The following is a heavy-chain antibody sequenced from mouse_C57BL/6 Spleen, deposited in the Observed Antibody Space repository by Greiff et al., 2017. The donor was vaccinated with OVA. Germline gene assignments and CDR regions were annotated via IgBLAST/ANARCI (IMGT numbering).Heavy chain of an antibody. CDR1: GFTFSDYG. V-gene: IGHV5-17*01. D-gene: IGHD1-1*01. CDR2: ISSGSSTI. J-gene: IGHJ4*01. CDR3: ARDYYGSSYGYYAMDY. Sequence: EVHLVESGGGLVKPGGSLKLSCAASGFTFSDYGLHWVRQAPEKGLEWVAYISSGSSTIYYADTVKGRFTISRDHAKNTLFLQMTSLRSEDTAMYYCARDYYGSSYGYYAMDYWGQGTSVTVSS.